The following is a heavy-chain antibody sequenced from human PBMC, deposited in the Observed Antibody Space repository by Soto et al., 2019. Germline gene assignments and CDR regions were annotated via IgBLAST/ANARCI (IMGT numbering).Heavy chain of an antibody. CDR1: GGSISSINNHFSNHY. D-gene: IGHD3-10*01. V-gene: IGHV4-59*08. CDR2: ISNIGFT. CDR3: TTQGFGGLHGLVDA. Sequence: PSETLSLTCTVSGGSISSINNHFSNHYCSWIRLSPGKGLEWIGYISNIGFTRYNPSLKSRVSISVDTSKNQFSLKLTSVTAADTAVYYCTTQGFGGLHGLVDAWGPGPLVT. J-gene: IGHJ5*02.